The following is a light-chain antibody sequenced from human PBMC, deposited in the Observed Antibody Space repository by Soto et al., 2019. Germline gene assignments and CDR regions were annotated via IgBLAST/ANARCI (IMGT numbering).Light chain of an antibody. CDR1: SSNIGSEY. Sequence: QSVLTQPPSASGTPGQTVTISCSGSSSNIGSEYVYWYQQFPGTAPKLMIYEVSNRPSGVSNRFSGSKSGNTASLTISGLQAEDEADYYCSSYTSSSNYVFGTGTKLTVL. CDR3: SSYTSSSNYV. J-gene: IGLJ1*01. CDR2: EVS. V-gene: IGLV2-14*01.